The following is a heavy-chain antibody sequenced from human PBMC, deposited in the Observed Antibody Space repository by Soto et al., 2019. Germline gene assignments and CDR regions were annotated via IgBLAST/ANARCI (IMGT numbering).Heavy chain of an antibody. CDR2: ISCCGGST. CDR3: AKADGEQWLLPHLDK. CDR1: GFNFKKFA. V-gene: IGHV3-23*01. D-gene: IGHD6-19*01. J-gene: IGHJ4*02. Sequence: QPGGSLRLSCVASGFNFKKFAMSWVRQAPGEGLEGVSGISCCGGSTSYADSVKGRFSIARDDSTNTLSLQMNNLRVEDTAQYYCAKADGEQWLLPHLDKWGQGTLVTVSS.